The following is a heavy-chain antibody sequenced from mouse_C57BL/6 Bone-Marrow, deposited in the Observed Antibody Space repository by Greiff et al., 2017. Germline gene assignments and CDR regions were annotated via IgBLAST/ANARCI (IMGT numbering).Heavy chain of an antibody. D-gene: IGHD1-1*01. J-gene: IGHJ2*01. Sequence: EVQLVESEGGLVQPGSSMKLSCTASGFTFSDYYMAWVRQVPEKGLEWVANINYDGSSTYYLDSLKSRFIISRDNAKNILYLQMSSLKSEDTATYYCAIYYYDFDYWGQGTTLTVSS. CDR1: GFTFSDYY. V-gene: IGHV5-16*01. CDR2: INYDGSST. CDR3: AIYYYDFDY.